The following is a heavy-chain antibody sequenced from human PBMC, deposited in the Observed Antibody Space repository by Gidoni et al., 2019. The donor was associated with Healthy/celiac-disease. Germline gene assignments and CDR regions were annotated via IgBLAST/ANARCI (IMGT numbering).Heavy chain of an antibody. J-gene: IGHJ4*02. V-gene: IGHV1-69-2*01. CDR2: VDPEDGET. CDR3: ATDSPGLDSFGV. D-gene: IGHD3-16*01. Sequence: EVQLVQSGAEVQQPGATVKISCQVSGSTVTDYYLHWVQQAPGKGLEWMGLVDPEDGETIYAEKFQGRVTITADTSTDTAYMELSSLRSEDTAVYYCATDSPGLDSFGVWGQGTLVTVSS. CDR1: GSTVTDYY.